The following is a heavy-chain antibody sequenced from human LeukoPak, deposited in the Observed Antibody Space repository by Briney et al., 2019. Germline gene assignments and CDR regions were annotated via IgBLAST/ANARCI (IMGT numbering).Heavy chain of an antibody. Sequence: PGGSLRLSCAASGFTFHTYGMNRVRQVPGKGLEWVSKISSSSSTIDYADSVKGRFTISRDNAKTSLYLQMNSLRAEDTAVYYCARDDGYGQLFDYWGQGTLVTVSS. J-gene: IGHJ4*02. V-gene: IGHV3-48*04. D-gene: IGHD5-24*01. CDR1: GFTFHTYG. CDR3: ARDDGYGQLFDY. CDR2: ISSSSSTI.